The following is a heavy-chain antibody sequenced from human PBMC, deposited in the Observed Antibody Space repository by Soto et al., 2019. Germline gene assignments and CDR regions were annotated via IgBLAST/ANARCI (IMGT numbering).Heavy chain of an antibody. V-gene: IGHV1-18*01. Sequence: SVKACCKASGYTITSSGICWVRQATAQGLEWMGWISAYNGNTNYAQKLQGRVTMTTDTSTSTAYMVRSSMRSDDTALYHLARDALVGLLVCWGR. CDR1: GYTITSSG. CDR2: ISAYNGNT. D-gene: IGHD1-26*01. CDR3: ARDALVGLLVC. J-gene: IGHJ2*01.